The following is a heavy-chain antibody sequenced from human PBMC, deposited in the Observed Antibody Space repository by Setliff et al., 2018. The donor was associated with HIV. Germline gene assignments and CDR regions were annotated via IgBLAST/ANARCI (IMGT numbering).Heavy chain of an antibody. CDR2: INTGNGNT. CDR1: GYTFTKYA. V-gene: IGHV1-3*04. J-gene: IGHJ5*02. Sequence: GASVKVSCKASGYTFTKYAMHWVRQAPGQRLEWMGWINTGNGNTKYSQKFQGRVTITRDTSASTAYMELSSLRSEDTAVYYCARGGSITMVRGVRGFDPWGQGTLVTVSS. D-gene: IGHD3-10*01. CDR3: ARGGSITMVRGVRGFDP.